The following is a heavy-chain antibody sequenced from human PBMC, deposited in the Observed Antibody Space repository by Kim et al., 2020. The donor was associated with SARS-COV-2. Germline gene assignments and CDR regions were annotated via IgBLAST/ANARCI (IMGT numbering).Heavy chain of an antibody. Sequence: PRDCHTSNAQKFQGRVTMTRDTSTSTVYMEVSSQKSEDTAVYYCARSGMDVWGQGTTVTVSS. CDR3: ARSGMDV. V-gene: IGHV1-46*01. CDR2: PRDCHT. J-gene: IGHJ6*02.